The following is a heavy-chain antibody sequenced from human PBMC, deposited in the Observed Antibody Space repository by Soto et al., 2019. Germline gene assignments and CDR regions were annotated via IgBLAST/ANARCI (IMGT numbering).Heavy chain of an antibody. V-gene: IGHV4-61*01. CDR3: ARAHFPYDSSGYAY. J-gene: IGHJ4*02. Sequence: SETLSLTCTVSGGSVSSGSYYWSWIRQSPGKGLEWIGYIYYSGSTNYNPSLKSRVTISVDTSKNQFSLKLSSVTAADAAVYYCARAHFPYDSSGYAYWGQGTLVTVSS. D-gene: IGHD3-22*01. CDR1: GGSVSSGSYY. CDR2: IYYSGST.